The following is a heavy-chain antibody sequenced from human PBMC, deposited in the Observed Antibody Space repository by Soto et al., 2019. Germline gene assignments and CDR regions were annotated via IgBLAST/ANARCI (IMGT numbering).Heavy chain of an antibody. CDR1: GGSVSSGSYY. CDR3: ARDPLYCSGGSCYKSGMDV. CDR2: IYYSGST. D-gene: IGHD2-15*01. J-gene: IGHJ6*02. Sequence: SETLSPTCTASGGSVSSGSYYWSWIRQPPGKGLEWIGYIYYSGSTNYNPSLKSRVTISVDTSKNQFSLKLSSVTAADTAVYHCARDPLYCSGGSCYKSGMDVWGQGTTVTVSS. V-gene: IGHV4-61*01.